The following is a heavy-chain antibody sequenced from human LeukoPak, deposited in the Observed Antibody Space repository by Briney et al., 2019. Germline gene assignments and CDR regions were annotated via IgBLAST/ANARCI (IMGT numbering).Heavy chain of an antibody. CDR3: ARVLGAFDI. CDR1: GGSFSFYY. J-gene: IGHJ3*02. V-gene: IGHV4-34*01. Sequence: SEALSLTCGVSGGSFSFYYWSWIRQPPGKGLEWIGEISQSGSTNYNPSLKSRVNISLDTSENQFSLKLSFVTAADTAVYYCARVLGAFDIWGQGTMVTVSS. CDR2: ISQSGST.